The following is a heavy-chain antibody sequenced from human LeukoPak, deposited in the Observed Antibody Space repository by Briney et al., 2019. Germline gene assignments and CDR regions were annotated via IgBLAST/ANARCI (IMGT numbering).Heavy chain of an antibody. D-gene: IGHD6-19*01. V-gene: IGHV1-69*06. CDR3: ARRRIGSSGWPDAFDI. J-gene: IGHJ3*02. Sequence: SVKVSCKASGGTFSSYAISWVRQAPGQGLEWMGGIIPIFGTANYAQKFQGRVTITADKSTSTAYMELSSLRSEDTAVYYCARRRIGSSGWPDAFDIWGQGTMVTVSS. CDR2: IIPIFGTA. CDR1: GGTFSSYA.